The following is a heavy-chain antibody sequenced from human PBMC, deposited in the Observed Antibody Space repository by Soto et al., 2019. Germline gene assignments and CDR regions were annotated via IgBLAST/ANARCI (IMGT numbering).Heavy chain of an antibody. Sequence: GGSLRLSCAASGFTFSSYAMHWVRQAPGKGLEWVAVISYDGSNKYYADSVKGRFTISRDNSKNTLYLQMNSLRAEDTAVYYCAREGGMPSGGMDVWGQGTTVTVSS. CDR3: AREGGMPSGGMDV. CDR1: GFTFSSYA. D-gene: IGHD2-2*01. CDR2: ISYDGSNK. V-gene: IGHV3-30-3*01. J-gene: IGHJ6*02.